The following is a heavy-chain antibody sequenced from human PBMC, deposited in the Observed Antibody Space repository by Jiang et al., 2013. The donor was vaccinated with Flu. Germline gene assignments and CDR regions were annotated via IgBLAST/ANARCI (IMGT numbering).Heavy chain of an antibody. Sequence: SGAEVKKPGSSVKVSCKASGGTLGSYAFSWVRQAPGQRPEWMGRIIPVLDMTDYAQKFQGRVTITADKSTTTAYMELNSLTSEDTAIYYCATERGVVVAGNFGPHFEIWGQGTLVTVSS. V-gene: IGHV1-69*04. J-gene: IGHJ4*02. CDR1: GGTLGSYA. CDR3: ATERGVVVAGNFGPHFEI. CDR2: IIPVLDMT. D-gene: IGHD3-10*01.